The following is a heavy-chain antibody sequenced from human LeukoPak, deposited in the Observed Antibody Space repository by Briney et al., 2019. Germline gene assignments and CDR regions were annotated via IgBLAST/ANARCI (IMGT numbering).Heavy chain of an antibody. Sequence: GRSLRLSCAASGFTFSSYGMHWVRQAPGKGLEWVAVIWYDGSNKYYADSVKGRFTISRDNSKNTLYLQMNSLRAEDTAVYYCARETTRGYGDSTGFDYWGQGTLVTVSS. CDR2: IWYDGSNK. J-gene: IGHJ4*02. CDR1: GFTFSSYG. D-gene: IGHD4-17*01. V-gene: IGHV3-33*01. CDR3: ARETTRGYGDSTGFDY.